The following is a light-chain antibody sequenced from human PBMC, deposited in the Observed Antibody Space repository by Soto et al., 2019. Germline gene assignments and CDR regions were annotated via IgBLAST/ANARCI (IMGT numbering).Light chain of an antibody. V-gene: IGLV1-40*01. J-gene: IGLJ3*02. CDR1: SSNIGAGYG. Sequence: QLVLTQPPSVSGAPGQRVTISCTGSSSNIGAGYGVHWYQQLPGTAPRLLIYGNSVRPSGLPDRFSGSRSGSSASLAITGLQAEDEADYYCQSYDSSLSGSVFGGGTKVTVL. CDR3: QSYDSSLSGSV. CDR2: GNS.